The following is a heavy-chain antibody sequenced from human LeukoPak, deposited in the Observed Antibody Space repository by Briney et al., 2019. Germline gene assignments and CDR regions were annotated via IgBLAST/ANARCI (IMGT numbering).Heavy chain of an antibody. CDR1: GGSFSGYC. V-gene: IGHV4-34*01. D-gene: IGHD4-17*01. J-gene: IGHJ4*02. CDR2: INHSGST. CDR3: ARGPMTTVTNFDY. Sequence: PSETLSLTCAVYGGSFSGYCWSWIRQPPGKGLEWIGEINHSGSTNYNPSLKSRVTISVDTSKNQFSLKLSSVTAADTAVYYCARGPMTTVTNFDYWGQGALVTVSS.